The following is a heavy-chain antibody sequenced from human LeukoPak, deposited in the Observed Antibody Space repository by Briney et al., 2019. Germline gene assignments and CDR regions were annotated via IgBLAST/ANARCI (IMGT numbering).Heavy chain of an antibody. CDR2: IIPIFGTA. Sequence: ASVKVSCKASGGTFSSYAISWVRQAPGQGLEWMGGIIPIFGTANYAQKFQGRVTITADESTSTAYMELSSLRSEDTAVYYCAREPGIAVAGAYYYYGMDVWGQGPRSPSP. CDR1: GGTFSSYA. V-gene: IGHV1-69*13. CDR3: AREPGIAVAGAYYYYGMDV. D-gene: IGHD6-19*01. J-gene: IGHJ6*02.